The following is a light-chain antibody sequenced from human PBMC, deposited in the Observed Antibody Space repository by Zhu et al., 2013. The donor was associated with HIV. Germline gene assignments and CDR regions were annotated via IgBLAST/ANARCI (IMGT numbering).Light chain of an antibody. J-gene: IGKJ1*01. V-gene: IGKV3-15*01. CDR1: QSVSSK. CDR3: QQYNNWPWT. CDR2: GAS. Sequence: VVMTHSPATLSVSPGERANLSCRASQSVSSKLAWYQQKPGQAPRLLIYGASTRATGIPVRFSGSGSGTEFTLTISSLQSEDFAVYSCQQYNNWPWTFGQGTKVEIK.